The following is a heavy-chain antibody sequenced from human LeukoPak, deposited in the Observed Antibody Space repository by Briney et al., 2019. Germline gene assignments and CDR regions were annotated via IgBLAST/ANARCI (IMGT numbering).Heavy chain of an antibody. D-gene: IGHD3-10*01. Sequence: ASVRVSCKASGYTFTAYYMHWVRQAPGQGLEWMGYINPNSGGTNYAQKFQGRVTMTRDTSISTAYMELSSLKSDDTAVYYCAGLGSGSYASWGQGTLVTVSS. CDR2: INPNSGGT. CDR3: AGLGSGSYAS. J-gene: IGHJ5*02. CDR1: GYTFTAYY. V-gene: IGHV1-2*02.